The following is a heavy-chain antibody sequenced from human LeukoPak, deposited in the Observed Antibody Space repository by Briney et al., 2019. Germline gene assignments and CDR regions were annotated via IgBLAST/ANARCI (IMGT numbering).Heavy chain of an antibody. CDR3: ARAHYYGSGSYYPLGYFDY. D-gene: IGHD3-10*01. CDR1: GFTFSSYG. V-gene: IGHV3-33*01. J-gene: IGHJ4*02. CDR2: IWYDGSNK. Sequence: GGSLRLSCAASGFTFSSYGMHWVRQAPGKGLEWVAVIWYDGSNKYYADSVKGRFTISRDNSKNTLYLQMNSLRAEDTAVYYCARAHYYGSGSYYPLGYFDYWGQGTLVTVSS.